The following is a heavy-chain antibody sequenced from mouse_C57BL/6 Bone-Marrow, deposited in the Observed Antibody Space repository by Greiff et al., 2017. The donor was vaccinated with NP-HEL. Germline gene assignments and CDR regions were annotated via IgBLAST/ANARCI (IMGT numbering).Heavy chain of an antibody. V-gene: IGHV1-55*01. CDR2: IYPGSGST. D-gene: IGHD2-3*01. CDR1: GYTFTSYW. J-gene: IGHJ4*01. CDR3: ARVGWLLDDAMDY. Sequence: VQLQQPGAELVKPGASVKMSCKASGYTFTSYWITWVKQRPGQGLEWIGDIYPGSGSTNYNEKFKSKATLTVDTSSSTAYMQLSSLTSEDSAVYYCARVGWLLDDAMDYWGQGTSVTVSS.